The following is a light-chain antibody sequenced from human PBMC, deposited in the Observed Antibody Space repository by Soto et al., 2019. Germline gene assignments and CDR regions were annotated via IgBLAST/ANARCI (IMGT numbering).Light chain of an antibody. Sequence: QSVLTQLPSVSGAPGQRVTISCTGSSSNIGAGYDVHWYQQLPGTAPKLLIYGNGNRPSGVPDRFSGSKSGTSASLAITGLQAEDEADYYCQSYDSSLSGVVFGVGTKLTVL. CDR3: QSYDSSLSGVV. V-gene: IGLV1-40*01. CDR1: SSNIGAGYD. CDR2: GNG. J-gene: IGLJ2*01.